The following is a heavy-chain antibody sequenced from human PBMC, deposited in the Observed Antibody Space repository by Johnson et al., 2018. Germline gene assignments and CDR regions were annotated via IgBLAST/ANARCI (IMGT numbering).Heavy chain of an antibody. V-gene: IGHV5-51*03. CDR3: ARREMATIDDAFDI. D-gene: IGHD5-24*01. Sequence: VQLVQSGAEVKKAGVSLKISCKGSGYSFTSYWIGWVRQMPGKGLEWMGIIYPGDSDTSYSPSFQGQVTISADKSTSTADLQWSSLKASDTAMYYCARREMATIDDAFDIWGQGTMVTVSS. CDR1: GYSFTSYW. CDR2: IYPGDSDT. J-gene: IGHJ3*02.